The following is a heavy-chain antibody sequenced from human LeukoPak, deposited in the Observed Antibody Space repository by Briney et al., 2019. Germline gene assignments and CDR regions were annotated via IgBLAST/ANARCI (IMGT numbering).Heavy chain of an antibody. CDR2: IGAYNGNT. D-gene: IGHD1-26*01. V-gene: IGHV1-18*01. CDR3: ARDGVGATTFWFDP. Sequence: GASVKVSCKSSGYTFSSYGISWVRQAPGQGLEWMGGIGAYNGNTNYAQKLQGRVTMTTDTSTSTAYMELRSLRSDDTAVYYCARDGVGATTFWFDPWGQGTLVTVSS. CDR1: GYTFSSYG. J-gene: IGHJ5*02.